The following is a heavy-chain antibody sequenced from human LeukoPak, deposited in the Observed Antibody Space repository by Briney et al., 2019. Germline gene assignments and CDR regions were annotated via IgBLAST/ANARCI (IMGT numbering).Heavy chain of an antibody. J-gene: IGHJ3*02. D-gene: IGHD3-10*01. V-gene: IGHV4-39*07. CDR1: GGSISSTYY. CDR3: ASLGRITMVRGVIPHGAFDI. Sequence: MSSETLSLTCTVSGGSISSTYYWCWVRQPPGKGLEWIGSIYYSGKTYYNMSLKSRLIISVDTSKNQFSLKLSSVTAADTAVYYCASLGRITMVRGVIPHGAFDIWGQGTMVTVSS. CDR2: IYYSGKT.